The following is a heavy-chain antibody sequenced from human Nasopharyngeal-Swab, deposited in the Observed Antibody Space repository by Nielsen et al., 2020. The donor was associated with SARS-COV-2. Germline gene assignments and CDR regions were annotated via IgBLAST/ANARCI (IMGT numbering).Heavy chain of an antibody. CDR2: IYYSGST. D-gene: IGHD3-10*01. Sequence: GSLRLSCTVSGGSVSSGSNYWSWILQPPGKGLEWIGYIYYSGSTNYNPSLKSRVTISVDTSKNQFSLKLSSVTAADTAVYYCARDHYGSGSPSMDVWGQGTTVTVSS. J-gene: IGHJ6*02. CDR3: ARDHYGSGSPSMDV. V-gene: IGHV4-61*01. CDR1: GGSVSSGSNY.